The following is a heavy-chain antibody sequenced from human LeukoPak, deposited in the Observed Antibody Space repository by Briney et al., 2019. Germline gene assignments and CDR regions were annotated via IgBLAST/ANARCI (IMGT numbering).Heavy chain of an antibody. J-gene: IGHJ4*02. D-gene: IGHD5-24*01. CDR2: INSDGDST. Sequence: SGGSLRLSCAASGFTFSSYTMTWVRQAPGEGLDWVSSINSDGDSTYFAHSVKGRFTISRDNSKNTVHLLLNRLRAEDTAVYYCAQGRDGYNPFDYWGQGTLVTVSS. CDR3: AQGRDGYNPFDY. CDR1: GFTFSSYT. V-gene: IGHV3-23*01.